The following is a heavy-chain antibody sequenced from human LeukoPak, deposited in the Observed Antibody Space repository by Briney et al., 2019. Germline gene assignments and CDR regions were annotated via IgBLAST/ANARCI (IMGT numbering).Heavy chain of an antibody. D-gene: IGHD3-3*01. Sequence: ASVKVSCKASGYTFTSYDINWVRQATGQGLEWMGWLSPNSGNTGYAQKFQGRVTMTRNTSISTAYMELSSLRSEDTAVYYCARGCHDFFGVVPCYWGQGTLVTVSS. CDR3: ARGCHDFFGVVPCY. V-gene: IGHV1-8*01. J-gene: IGHJ4*02. CDR1: GYTFTSYD. CDR2: LSPNSGNT.